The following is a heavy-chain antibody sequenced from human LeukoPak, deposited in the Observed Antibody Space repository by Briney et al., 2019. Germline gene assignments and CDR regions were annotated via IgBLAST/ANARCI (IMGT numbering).Heavy chain of an antibody. CDR2: IIPIFGTA. V-gene: IGHV1-69*01. CDR3: ARGEEYCSGGSCRLFDY. D-gene: IGHD2-15*01. J-gene: IGHJ4*02. Sequence: SVKVSCKASGGTFSSYAISWVRQAPGQGLEWMGGIIPIFGTANYAQKFQGRVAITADESTSTAYMELSSLRSEDTAAYYCARGEEYCSGGSCRLFDYWGQGTLVTVSS. CDR1: GGTFSSYA.